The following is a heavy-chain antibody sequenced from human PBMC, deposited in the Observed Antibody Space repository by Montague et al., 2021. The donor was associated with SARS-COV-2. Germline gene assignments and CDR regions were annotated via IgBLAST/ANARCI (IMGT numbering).Heavy chain of an antibody. CDR3: ASPSGYCTGVTCDYAY. V-gene: IGHV4-59*01. J-gene: IGHJ4*02. Sequence: SETLSLTCSVSGRSISTYYWSWIRQPPGKGLEWIGYIYYSGSTNYNPSLKSRATISIDTSKNQFSLELSSVSAADMAVYYCASPSGYCTGVTCDYAYWGQGTLVTVSS. CDR2: IYYSGST. D-gene: IGHD2-15*01. CDR1: GRSISTYY.